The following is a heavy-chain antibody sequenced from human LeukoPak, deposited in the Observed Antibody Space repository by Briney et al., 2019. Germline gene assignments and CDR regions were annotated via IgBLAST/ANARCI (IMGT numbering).Heavy chain of an antibody. D-gene: IGHD3-16*01. V-gene: IGHV4-39*07. Sequence: PSETLSLNCTVSGGSISSSSYYWGWIRQPPGKGLEWIGSIYYSGSTYYNPSLKSRVTISVDTSKNQFSLKLSSVTAADTAVYYCARLLWGDWGQGTLVTVSS. CDR3: ARLLWGD. J-gene: IGHJ4*02. CDR1: GGSISSSSYY. CDR2: IYYSGST.